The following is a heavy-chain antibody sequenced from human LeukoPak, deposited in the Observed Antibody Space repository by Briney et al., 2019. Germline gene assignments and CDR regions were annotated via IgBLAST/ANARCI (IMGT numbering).Heavy chain of an antibody. CDR1: GLIVSNNY. J-gene: IGHJ4*02. Sequence: GGSLRLSCAASGLIVSNNYMSWVRQAPGKGPEWVSVIYSGGSTYYADSVKGRFTISRDNSKNTLYLPMNSLRAEDTAVYYCARGIVVAATWDYFDYWGQGTLVTVSS. CDR3: ARGIVVAATWDYFDY. CDR2: IYSGGST. D-gene: IGHD6-19*01. V-gene: IGHV3-53*01.